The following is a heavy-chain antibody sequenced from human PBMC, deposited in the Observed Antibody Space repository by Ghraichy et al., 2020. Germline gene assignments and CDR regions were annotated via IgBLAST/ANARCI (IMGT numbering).Heavy chain of an antibody. CDR3: AKGGLEQPDPADY. V-gene: IGHV3-9*01. J-gene: IGHJ4*02. CDR1: GFTFDDYA. CDR2: ISWNSGSI. Sequence: SLNISCAASGFTFDDYAMHWVRQAPGKGLEWVSGISWNSGSIGYADSVKGRFTISRDNAKNSLYLQMNSLRAEDTALYYCAKGGLEQPDPADYWGQGTLVTVSS. D-gene: IGHD3/OR15-3a*01.